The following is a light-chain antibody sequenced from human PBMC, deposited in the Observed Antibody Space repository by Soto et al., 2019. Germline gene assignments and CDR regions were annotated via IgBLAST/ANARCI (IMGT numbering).Light chain of an antibody. V-gene: IGLV2-8*01. Sequence: QSALTQPPSASGSPGQSVTISCTGTKNDIGVYDFVSWYQHHPGEAPRLIIYEVVQRPSGVPDRFSGSKSGNTASLTVSGLQAADEGDYFCKSYAGSNTYVFGSGTQLTVL. CDR2: EVV. J-gene: IGLJ1*01. CDR3: KSYAGSNTYV. CDR1: KNDIGVYDF.